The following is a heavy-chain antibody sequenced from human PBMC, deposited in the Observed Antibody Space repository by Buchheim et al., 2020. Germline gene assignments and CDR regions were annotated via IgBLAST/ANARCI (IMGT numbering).Heavy chain of an antibody. CDR3: ARGGDGYECDY. Sequence: QVRLQESGPGRVKPSETLSLTCNVSGGSISSGGDYWSWIRQYPGKGLEWIGYIYYSGSTYYNPSLKSRVTISVDTSKNQFSLKLSSVTAADTAVYYCARGGDGYECDYWGQGTL. J-gene: IGHJ4*02. D-gene: IGHD5-24*01. V-gene: IGHV4-31*03. CDR2: IYYSGST. CDR1: GGSISSGGDY.